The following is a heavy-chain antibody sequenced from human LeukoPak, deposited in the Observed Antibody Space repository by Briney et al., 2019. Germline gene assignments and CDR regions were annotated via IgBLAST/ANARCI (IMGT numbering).Heavy chain of an antibody. CDR3: AKEVRGDAFDI. J-gene: IGHJ3*02. V-gene: IGHV3-30*18. CDR1: GFTFSSYA. Sequence: GGSLGLSCAASGFTFSSYAMSWVRQAPGKGLEWVAVISYDGSNKDYADSVKGRFTISRDNTKNTLFLQMNSLRAEDTAVYYCAKEVRGDAFDIWGQGTMVTVSS. CDR2: ISYDGSNK. D-gene: IGHD3-16*01.